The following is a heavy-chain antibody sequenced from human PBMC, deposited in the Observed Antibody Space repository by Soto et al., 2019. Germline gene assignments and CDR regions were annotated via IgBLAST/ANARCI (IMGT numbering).Heavy chain of an antibody. CDR2: IVVGTGNT. Sequence: QMQLVHSGPEVKEPGTSIKVSCKASGFTFSKSAVQWVRQARGQRLEWIGRIVVGTGNTKYAQKFQEIVSITRAMSTSTAYMELSSLRSDDTAVYYCAADLGRAGLQFNAFEVWGLGTMVTVSS. J-gene: IGHJ3*01. V-gene: IGHV1-58*01. CDR3: AADLGRAGLQFNAFEV. CDR1: GFTFSKSA.